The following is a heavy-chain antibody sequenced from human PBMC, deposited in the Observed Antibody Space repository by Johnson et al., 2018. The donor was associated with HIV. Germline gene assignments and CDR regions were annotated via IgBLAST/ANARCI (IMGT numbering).Heavy chain of an antibody. V-gene: IGHV3-15*01. J-gene: IGHJ3*02. CDR2: IKSKTDGETT. CDR1: GFTFSSYA. Sequence: EVQLVESGGGVVQPGRSLRLSCAASGFTFSSYAMHWVRQAPGKGLEWVGRIKSKTDGETTDYAAPVKGRFTISRDDSKNTLYLQMNSLKTEDTAVYYCTTDPTSILWFREVGRDAFDIWGQGTMVTVSS. D-gene: IGHD3-10*01. CDR3: TTDPTSILWFREVGRDAFDI.